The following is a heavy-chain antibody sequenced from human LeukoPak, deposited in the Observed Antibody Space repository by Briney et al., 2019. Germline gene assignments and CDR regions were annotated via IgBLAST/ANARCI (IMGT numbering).Heavy chain of an antibody. J-gene: IGHJ4*02. CDR2: ISSSGSTI. CDR1: GFTFSDYY. CDR3: ARGGPYYYDSSGYYPFDY. V-gene: IGHV3-11*04. Sequence: GASLRLSCAASGFTFSDYYMSWIRQAPGKGLEWVSYISSSGSTIYYADSVKGRFTISRDNAKNSLYLQMNSLRAEDTAVYYCARGGPYYYDSSGYYPFDYWGQGTLVTVSS. D-gene: IGHD3-22*01.